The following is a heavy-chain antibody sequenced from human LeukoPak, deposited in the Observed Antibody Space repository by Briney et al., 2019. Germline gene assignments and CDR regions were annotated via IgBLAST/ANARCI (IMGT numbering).Heavy chain of an antibody. CDR1: GGSFRGYY. CDR2: INHSGST. J-gene: IGHJ4*02. V-gene: IGHV4-34*01. D-gene: IGHD2-15*01. Sequence: SETLSLTCAVYGGSFRGYYWSWIRQPPGKGLEWIGEINHSGSTNYNPSLKSRVTISADTSKNQFSLKLSSVTAADTAVYYCARDYCSGGSCFTLGYWGQGTLVTVSS. CDR3: ARDYCSGGSCFTLGY.